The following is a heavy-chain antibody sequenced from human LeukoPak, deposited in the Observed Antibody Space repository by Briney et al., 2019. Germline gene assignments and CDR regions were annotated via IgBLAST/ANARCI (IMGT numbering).Heavy chain of an antibody. CDR3: ARDRGYGSGMYYYYYYMDV. D-gene: IGHD3-10*01. Sequence: GGSLRLSCVASGFTFFSHWMTWVRQAPGKGLEWVANINQDGSEIYYVDSVKGRFTISRDNAKNSLYLQMNSLRAEDTAVYYCARDRGYGSGMYYYYYYMDVWGKGTTVTISS. V-gene: IGHV3-7*01. J-gene: IGHJ6*03. CDR2: INQDGSEI. CDR1: GFTFFSHW.